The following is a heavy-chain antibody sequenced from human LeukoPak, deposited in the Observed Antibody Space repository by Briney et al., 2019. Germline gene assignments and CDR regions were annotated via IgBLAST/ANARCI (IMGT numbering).Heavy chain of an antibody. CDR1: GFTFSSYG. D-gene: IGHD3-22*01. CDR3: ASTSYYYDSSGYYLDY. CDR2: ISGSGGST. V-gene: IGHV3-23*01. J-gene: IGHJ4*02. Sequence: GGSLRLSCAASGFTFSSYGMSWVRQAPGKGLEWVSGISGSGGSTYYADSVKGRFTISRDNAKNSLYLQMNSLRAEDTAVYYCASTSYYYDSSGYYLDYWGQGTLVTVSS.